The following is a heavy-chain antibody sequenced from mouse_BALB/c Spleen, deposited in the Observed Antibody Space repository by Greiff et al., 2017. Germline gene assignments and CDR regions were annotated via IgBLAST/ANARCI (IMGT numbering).Heavy chain of an antibody. Sequence: VQLKESGPELVKPGASVKMSCKASGYTFTSYVMHWVKQKPGQGLEWIGYINPYNDGTKYNEKFKGKATLTSDKSSSTAYMELSSLTSEDSAVYYCASPYRYDVAWFAYWGQGTLVTVSA. CDR2: INPYNDGT. CDR1: GYTFTSYV. J-gene: IGHJ3*01. V-gene: IGHV1-14*01. CDR3: ASPYRYDVAWFAY. D-gene: IGHD2-14*01.